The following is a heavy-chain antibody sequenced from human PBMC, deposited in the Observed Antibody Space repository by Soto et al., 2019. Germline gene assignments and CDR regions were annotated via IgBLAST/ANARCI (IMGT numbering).Heavy chain of an antibody. Sequence: QDQLEQSGAEVKKPGSSVKVSCKASGGTFSNSAISWVRQAPGQGLEWMGGIMLIFRTPAYEQKVQDRVAITADASTTTAYMELSGLRSEDTAVYYCGRDKDRLQLGGNYHYIMDVWGQGTTVTVSS. D-gene: IGHD4-4*01. CDR3: GRDKDRLQLGGNYHYIMDV. CDR1: GGTFSNSA. V-gene: IGHV1-69*12. J-gene: IGHJ6*02. CDR2: IMLIFRTP.